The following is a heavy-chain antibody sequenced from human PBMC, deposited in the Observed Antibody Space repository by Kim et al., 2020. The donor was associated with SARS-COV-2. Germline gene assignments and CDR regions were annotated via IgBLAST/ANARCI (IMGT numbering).Heavy chain of an antibody. CDR2: ISGSGGST. V-gene: IGHV3-23*01. CDR3: ARPRTGYYRVFDY. J-gene: IGHJ4*02. CDR1: GFTFSSYA. Sequence: GGSLRLSCAASGFTFSSYAMSWVRQAPGKGLEWVSAISGSGGSTYYADSVKGRFTISRDNSKNTLYLQMNSLRAEDTAVYYCARPRTGYYRVFDYWGQGTLVTVSS. D-gene: IGHD3-9*01.